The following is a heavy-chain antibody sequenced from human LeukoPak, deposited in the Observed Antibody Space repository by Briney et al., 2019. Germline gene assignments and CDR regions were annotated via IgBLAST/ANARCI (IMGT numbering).Heavy chain of an antibody. Sequence: GRSLRLSCAASGFTFSSYGMHWVRQAPGKGLEWVAVIWYDGSNKYYADSVKGRFTISRDNSKNALYLQMNSLRAEDTAVYYCARDMMAFDYWGQGTLVTVSS. CDR1: GFTFSSYG. V-gene: IGHV3-33*01. CDR3: ARDMMAFDY. D-gene: IGHD3-16*01. J-gene: IGHJ4*02. CDR2: IWYDGSNK.